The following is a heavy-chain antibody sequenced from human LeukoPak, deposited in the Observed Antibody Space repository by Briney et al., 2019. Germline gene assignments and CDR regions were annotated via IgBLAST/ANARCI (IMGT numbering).Heavy chain of an antibody. CDR2: ISAYNGNT. J-gene: IGHJ6*02. V-gene: IGHV1-18*01. CDR1: GYTFTSYG. D-gene: IGHD2-2*01. Sequence: ASVKVSCKDSGYTFTSYGISWVRQAPGQGLEWMGWISAYNGNTNYAQKLQGRVTMTTDTSTSTAYMELRSLRSDDTAVYYCARDGYCSSTSCYGRGWFYYYYGMDVWGQGTTVTVSS. CDR3: ARDGYCSSTSCYGRGWFYYYYGMDV.